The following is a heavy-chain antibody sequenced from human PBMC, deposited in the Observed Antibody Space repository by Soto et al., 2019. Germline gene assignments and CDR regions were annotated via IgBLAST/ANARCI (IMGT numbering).Heavy chain of an antibody. J-gene: IGHJ4*02. CDR2: IIPMFDTP. V-gene: IGHV1-69*12. D-gene: IGHD2-15*01. CDR1: EGTFSSDS. CDR3: ARSGGLDRDFNY. Sequence: QVQLVQSGAEVKKPGSEKKVSCKASEGTFSSDSFSWVRQAPGQGLEWMGGIIPMFDTPIYAQKFQDRVTITADESTSTAYMQLSSLRSRDTAVYYCARSGGLDRDFNYWGQGSLVTVSS.